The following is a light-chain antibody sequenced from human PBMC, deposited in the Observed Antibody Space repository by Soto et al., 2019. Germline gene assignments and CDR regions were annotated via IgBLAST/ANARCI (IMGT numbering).Light chain of an antibody. J-gene: IGLJ2*01. CDR3: CSFAGSSTYVI. V-gene: IGLV2-23*01. CDR2: EGS. CDR1: SNDIGSSNL. Sequence: QSALTQPASVSGSPGQSITISCTGTSNDIGSSNLVSWYQHHPGRAPKFMIYEGSKRPSGVSNRFSGSKSGNTASLTISSLQAEDEADYYCCSFAGSSTYVIFGGGTKLTVL.